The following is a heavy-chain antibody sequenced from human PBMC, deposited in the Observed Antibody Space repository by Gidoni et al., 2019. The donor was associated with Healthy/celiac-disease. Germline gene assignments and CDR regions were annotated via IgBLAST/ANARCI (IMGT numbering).Heavy chain of an antibody. CDR2: IIPIFGTA. CDR1: GGPFSSSA. V-gene: IGHV1-69*01. CDR3: ARGYSGSLYYFDY. D-gene: IGHD1-26*01. Sequence: QVQLVQSGAEVKTPGSSVKVSCKASGGPFSSSAISWVRQAPGQALEWMGGIIPIFGTANYAQKFQGRVTITADESTSTAYMELSSLRSEDTAVYYCARGYSGSLYYFDYWGQGTLVTVSS. J-gene: IGHJ4*02.